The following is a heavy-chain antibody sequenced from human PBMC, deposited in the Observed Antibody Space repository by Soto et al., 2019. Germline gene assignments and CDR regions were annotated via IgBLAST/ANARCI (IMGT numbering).Heavy chain of an antibody. CDR1: GGSISSYY. Sequence: SETLSLTCTVSGGSISSYYWTWIRQPPGKGLEWIGYIYYSGSTNYNPSLKSRVTISVATSKTQFSLKLSSVTAADTAVYYCERLDGYYHYMXVWGKGTTVXVSS. CDR2: IYYSGST. D-gene: IGHD6-13*01. V-gene: IGHV4-59*08. J-gene: IGHJ6*03. CDR3: ERLDGYYHYMXV.